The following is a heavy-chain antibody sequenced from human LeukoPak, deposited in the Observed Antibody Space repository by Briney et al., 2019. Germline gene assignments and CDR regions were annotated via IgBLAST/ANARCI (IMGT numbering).Heavy chain of an antibody. D-gene: IGHD2-15*01. CDR1: GFTFSSYD. CDR3: ARGDQYCSGGSCYSNYGMDV. V-gene: IGHV3-13*01. Sequence: GGSLRLSCAASGFTFSSYDMHWVRQATGKGLEWVSAIGTAGDTYYPGSVKGRFTISRENAKNSLYLQMNSLRAGDTAVYYCARGDQYCSGGSCYSNYGMDVWGQGTTVTVSS. CDR2: IGTAGDT. J-gene: IGHJ6*02.